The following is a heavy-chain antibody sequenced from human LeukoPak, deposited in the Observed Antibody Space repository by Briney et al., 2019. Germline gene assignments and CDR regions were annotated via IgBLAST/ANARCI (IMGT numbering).Heavy chain of an antibody. Sequence: SGGSLRLSCTVSGFTVSSDSMSWVRQAPGKGLEWVSFIYSGGSTHYSDSVKGRFTISRDNSKNTLYLQMNSLRAEDTAVYYCARREVYSSGWHWFDPWGQGTLVTVSS. CDR3: ARREVYSSGWHWFDP. CDR1: GFTVSSDS. D-gene: IGHD6-19*01. J-gene: IGHJ5*02. V-gene: IGHV3-53*01. CDR2: IYSGGST.